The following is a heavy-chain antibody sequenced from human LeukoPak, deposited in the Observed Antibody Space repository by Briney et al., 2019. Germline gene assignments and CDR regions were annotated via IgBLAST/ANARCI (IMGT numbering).Heavy chain of an antibody. CDR1: GFTFSSYA. Sequence: GALRLSCAASGFTFSSYAMSWVRQAPGKGLEWVSAISGRAGTTHYADSVKGRFTISRDNSKNTVYLQMNSLRVEDTAVYYCARGHCTSASCYTFGDYYYYYMDVWGKGTTVTVSS. J-gene: IGHJ6*03. D-gene: IGHD2-2*02. CDR2: ISGRAGTT. V-gene: IGHV3-23*01. CDR3: ARGHCTSASCYTFGDYYYYYMDV.